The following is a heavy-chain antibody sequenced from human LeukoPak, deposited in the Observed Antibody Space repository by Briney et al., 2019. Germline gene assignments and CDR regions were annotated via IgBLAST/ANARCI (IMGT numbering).Heavy chain of an antibody. CDR2: ISYDGSNK. Sequence: PGGSLRLSCAASGFTFSGYGMHWVRQAPGKGLEWVAVISYDGSNKYYADSVKGRFTISRDNSKNTLYLQMNSLRAEDTAVYYCAKLGDIRGYWGQGTLVTVSS. J-gene: IGHJ4*02. D-gene: IGHD3-10*01. CDR3: AKLGDIRGY. V-gene: IGHV3-30*18. CDR1: GFTFSGYG.